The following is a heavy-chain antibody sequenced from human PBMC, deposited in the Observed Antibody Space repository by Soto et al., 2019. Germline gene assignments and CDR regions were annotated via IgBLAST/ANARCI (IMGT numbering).Heavy chain of an antibody. CDR3: AKSPVVVPAARKTTGDQKII. CDR2: ISGSGGST. J-gene: IGHJ4*02. Sequence: EVQLLESGGGLVQPGGSLRLSCAASGFTFSSYAMSWVRQAPGKGLEWVSAISGSGGSTYYADSVKGRFTISRDNSKNTLYLQMNSLRAEDTAVYYCAKSPVVVPAARKTTGDQKIIWGQGTLVTVSS. V-gene: IGHV3-23*01. CDR1: GFTFSSYA. D-gene: IGHD2-2*01.